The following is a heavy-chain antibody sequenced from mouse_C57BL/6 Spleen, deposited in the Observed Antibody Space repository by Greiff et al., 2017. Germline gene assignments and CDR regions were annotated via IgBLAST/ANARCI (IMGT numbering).Heavy chain of an antibody. CDR3: ARTIYYYGSSPWYCDV. J-gene: IGHJ1*03. Sequence: QVQLQQPGAELVKPGASVKMSCKASGYTFTSYWITWVKQRPGQGLEWIGDIYPGSGSTNYNEKFKSKATLTVDTSSSTAYMQLSSLTSEDSAVYYCARTIYYYGSSPWYCDVWGTGTTVTVSS. CDR2: IYPGSGST. V-gene: IGHV1-55*01. CDR1: GYTFTSYW. D-gene: IGHD1-1*01.